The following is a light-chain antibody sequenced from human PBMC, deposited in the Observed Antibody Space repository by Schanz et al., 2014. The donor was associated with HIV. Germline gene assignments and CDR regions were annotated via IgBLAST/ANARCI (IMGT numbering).Light chain of an antibody. J-gene: IGLJ2*01. CDR1: SSNIGINY. CDR2: SYD. V-gene: IGLV1-44*01. Sequence: QSVLTQPPSASGTPGQRVTISCSGSSSNIGINYVYWYQQLPGAAPKLLIHSYDQRPSGVPDRFSGSKSGTSASLAISGLQSEDEGDYYCAAWDDSMNGPLVVFGGGTKLTVL. CDR3: AAWDDSMNGPLVV.